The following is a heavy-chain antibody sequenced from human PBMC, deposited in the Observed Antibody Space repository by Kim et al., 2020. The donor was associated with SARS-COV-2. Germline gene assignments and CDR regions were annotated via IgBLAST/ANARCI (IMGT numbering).Heavy chain of an antibody. V-gene: IGHV3-30*04. Sequence: GGSLRLSCAASGFTFSSYAMHWVRQAPGKGLEWVAVISYDGSNKYYADSVKGRFTISRDNSKNTLYLQMNSLRAEDTAVYYCATKGSSWLGDYWGQGTLVTVSS. CDR2: ISYDGSNK. J-gene: IGHJ4*02. CDR1: GFTFSSYA. D-gene: IGHD6-13*01. CDR3: ATKGSSWLGDY.